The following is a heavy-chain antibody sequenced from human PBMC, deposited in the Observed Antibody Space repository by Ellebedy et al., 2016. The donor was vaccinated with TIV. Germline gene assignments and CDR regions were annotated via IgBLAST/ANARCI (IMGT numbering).Heavy chain of an antibody. V-gene: IGHV3-11*01. J-gene: IGHJ4*02. CDR1: GFTFSNYY. D-gene: IGHD6-19*01. CDR2: INSSGTII. CDR3: ARPAAAVAGQDY. Sequence: GESLKISCAASGFTFSNYYMNWIRQAPGKGLEWISYINSSGTIIYYADSVKGGFTIPRDNAKNSLYLQMHSLRAEDAAVYYYARPAAAVAGQDYWGQGTLVTVSS.